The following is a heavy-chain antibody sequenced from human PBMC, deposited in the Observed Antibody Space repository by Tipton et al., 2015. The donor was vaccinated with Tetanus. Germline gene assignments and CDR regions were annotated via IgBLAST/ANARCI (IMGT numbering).Heavy chain of an antibody. J-gene: IGHJ4*02. CDR2: FYYSGST. Sequence: TLSLTCTVSGDSISGYYWNWIRQPPGKGLEWIGYFYYSGSTNYNPSLKSRVTMSGDKSKNQFSLKLNSVTAADTAVYYCARDPQFCTGSTCHSFDFWGQGTLVTVSS. CDR3: ARDPQFCTGSTCHSFDF. D-gene: IGHD2-8*02. V-gene: IGHV4-59*12. CDR1: GDSISGYY.